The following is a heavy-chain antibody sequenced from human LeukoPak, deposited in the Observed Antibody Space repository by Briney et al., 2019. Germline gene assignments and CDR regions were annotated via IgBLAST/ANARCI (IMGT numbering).Heavy chain of an antibody. V-gene: IGHV3-20*04. J-gene: IGHJ4*02. Sequence: GGSLRLSCAASRFTFDEYGMSWVRQAAGKGLEWVSGINWNGRSIGYADSVEGRFTVSRDNAKSSLYLQMNSLRAEDTAVYYCARNPESYYDSSGYYRRFDYWGQGTLVTVSS. CDR2: INWNGRSI. D-gene: IGHD3-22*01. CDR1: RFTFDEYG. CDR3: ARNPESYYDSSGYYRRFDY.